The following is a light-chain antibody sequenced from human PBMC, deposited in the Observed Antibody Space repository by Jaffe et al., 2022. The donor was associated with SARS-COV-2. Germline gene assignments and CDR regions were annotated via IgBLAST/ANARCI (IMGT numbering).Light chain of an antibody. CDR1: SSNVGTNA. J-gene: IGLJ2*01. CDR2: AND. V-gene: IGLV1-44*01. CDR3: AAWDDSLNGHVV. Sequence: QSVLAQPPSASGTPGQRVTISCSGSSSNVGTNAVNWYQQFPGTAPKLLIHANDQRPSGVPDRFSGSKSGTSASLAISGLQSEDEADYYCAAWDDSLNGHVVFGGGTRLTVL.